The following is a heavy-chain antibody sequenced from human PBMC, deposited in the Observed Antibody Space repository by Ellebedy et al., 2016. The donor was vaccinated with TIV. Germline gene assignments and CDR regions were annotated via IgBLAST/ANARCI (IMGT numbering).Heavy chain of an antibody. CDR3: ATDGSYGDYRSPTHAFVM. J-gene: IGHJ3*02. Sequence: GGSLRLSCAASGFTFNSYWMTWVRQAPGKGLEWVANINQDGSDKYYVDSLRGRFTISRDNAKNSLYLQMNSLRGEDTAVYYCATDGSYGDYRSPTHAFVMWGQGTLVIVSP. V-gene: IGHV3-7*01. D-gene: IGHD4-17*01. CDR1: GFTFNSYW. CDR2: INQDGSDK.